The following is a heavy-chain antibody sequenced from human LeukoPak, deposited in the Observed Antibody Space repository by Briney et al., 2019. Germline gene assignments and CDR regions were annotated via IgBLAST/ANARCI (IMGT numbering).Heavy chain of an antibody. CDR3: ASSIAVAGNAFDI. V-gene: IGHV1-69*13. Sequence: ASVKVSCKASGGTFSSYAISWVRQAPGQGLEWMGGIIPIFGTANYAQKFQGRVTITADESTSTAYMELSSLRSEDTAVYYCASSIAVAGNAFDIWGQGTMVTVSS. D-gene: IGHD6-19*01. CDR2: IIPIFGTA. CDR1: GGTFSSYA. J-gene: IGHJ3*02.